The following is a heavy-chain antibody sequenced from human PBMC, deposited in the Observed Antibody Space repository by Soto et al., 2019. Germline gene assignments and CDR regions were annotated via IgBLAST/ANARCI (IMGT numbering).Heavy chain of an antibody. CDR2: IDPSDSYT. V-gene: IGHV5-10-1*01. J-gene: IGHJ6*04. D-gene: IGHD2-21*02. CDR1: GYSFTSYW. Sequence: PGESLKISCKGSGYSFTSYWISWVRQMPGKGLEWMGRIDPSDSYTNYSPSFQGHVTISADKSISTAYLQWSSLKASDTAMYYCAIHVVVTASYYSYYGMDVWGKGTTVTVSS. CDR3: AIHVVVTASYYSYYGMDV.